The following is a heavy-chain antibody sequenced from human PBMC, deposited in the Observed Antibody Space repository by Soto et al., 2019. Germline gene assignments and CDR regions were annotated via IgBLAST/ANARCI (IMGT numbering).Heavy chain of an antibody. CDR2: IIPIFGTA. V-gene: IGHV1-69*13. Sequence: GASVKVSCKASGGTFSSYAISWVRQAPGQGLEWMGGIIPIFGTANYAQKFQGRVTITADESTSTAYMELSSLRSEDTAVYYCARGREQWLGGDYYYYGMDVWGQGTTVTVSS. CDR1: GGTFSSYA. J-gene: IGHJ6*02. D-gene: IGHD6-19*01. CDR3: ARGREQWLGGDYYYYGMDV.